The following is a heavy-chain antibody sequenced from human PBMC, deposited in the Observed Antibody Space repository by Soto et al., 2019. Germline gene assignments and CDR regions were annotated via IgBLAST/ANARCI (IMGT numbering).Heavy chain of an antibody. Sequence: QLGGSLRLSCAASGFTFSSYAMHWVRQAPGKGLEWVAVISYDGSNKYYADSVKGRFTISRDNSKNTLYLQMNSLRAEDTAVYYCAREFLEWLLSPDYYYGMDVWGQGTTVTV. CDR2: ISYDGSNK. CDR1: GFTFSSYA. V-gene: IGHV3-30-3*01. J-gene: IGHJ6*02. CDR3: AREFLEWLLSPDYYYGMDV. D-gene: IGHD3-3*01.